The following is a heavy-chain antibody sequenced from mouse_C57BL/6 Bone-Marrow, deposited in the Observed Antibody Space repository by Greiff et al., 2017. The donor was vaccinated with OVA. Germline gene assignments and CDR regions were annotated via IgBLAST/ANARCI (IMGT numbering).Heavy chain of an antibody. Sequence: QVQLQQPGAELVRPGTSVKLSCKASGYTFTSYWMHWVKQRPGQGLEWIGVIDPSDSYTNYNQKFKGKATLTVDTSSSTAYMQLSSLTSEDSAVYYCATTVVARMYYWGQGTSVTVSS. CDR2: IDPSDSYT. D-gene: IGHD1-1*01. J-gene: IGHJ4*01. CDR3: ATTVVARMYY. V-gene: IGHV1-59*01. CDR1: GYTFTSYW.